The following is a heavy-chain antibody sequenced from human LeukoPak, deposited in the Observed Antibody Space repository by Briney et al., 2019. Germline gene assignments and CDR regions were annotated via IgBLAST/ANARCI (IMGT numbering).Heavy chain of an antibody. D-gene: IGHD3-22*01. CDR1: GYSISSGYY. CDR3: ARDYYDSSGYYYWVGDY. J-gene: IGHJ4*02. V-gene: IGHV4-38-2*02. Sequence: SSETLSLTCTVSGYSISSGYYWGWIRQPPGKGLEWIGRIYTSGSTNYNPSLKSRVTMSVDTSKNQFSLKLSSVTAADTAVYYCARDYYDSSGYYYWVGDYWGQGTLVTVSS. CDR2: IYTSGST.